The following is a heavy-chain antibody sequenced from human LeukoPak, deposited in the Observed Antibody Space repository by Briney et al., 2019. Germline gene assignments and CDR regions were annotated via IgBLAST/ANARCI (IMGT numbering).Heavy chain of an antibody. CDR3: AKWRLVPRDPFDY. CDR1: GFTFNNYG. CDR2: IATDGRDK. J-gene: IGHJ4*02. Sequence: GGSLRLSCAASGFTFNNYGIHWVRQAPGKGLEWVAVIATDGRDKKYADSVKGRFTISRDNSKNTLYLQMNSLRVEDTAVYYCAKWRLVPRDPFDYWGQGTLVTVSS. V-gene: IGHV3-30*18. D-gene: IGHD6-19*01.